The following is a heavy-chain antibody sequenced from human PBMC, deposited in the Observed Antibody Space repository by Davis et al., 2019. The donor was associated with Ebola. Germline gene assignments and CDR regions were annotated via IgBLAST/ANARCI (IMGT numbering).Heavy chain of an antibody. CDR2: FYYSGST. Sequence: MPSETLSLTCTVSGGSISSYYWSWTRQPPGKGLEWFGYFYYSGSTNYNPFLKSPVSISVDTTKKQFSMKLSSATAADTAVYYCARGRHMFRGTGGYDDGMDVWGQGTTVTVSS. V-gene: IGHV4-59*01. J-gene: IGHJ6*02. D-gene: IGHD3-10*01. CDR1: GGSISSYY. CDR3: ARGRHMFRGTGGYDDGMDV.